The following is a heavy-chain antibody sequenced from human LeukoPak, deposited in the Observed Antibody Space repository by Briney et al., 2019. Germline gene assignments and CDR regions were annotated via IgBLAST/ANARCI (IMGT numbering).Heavy chain of an antibody. J-gene: IGHJ4*02. Sequence: GGSLRLSCAASGFTFSSYSMNWVRQAPGKGLEWVSSISSTSTYIYYADSVKGRFTISRDNAKNSLWLQMNSLRAEDTAVYFCAREDIRLHIEYWGQGSLVTVSS. CDR1: GFTFSSYS. CDR2: ISSTSTYI. CDR3: AREDIRLHIEY. D-gene: IGHD2-15*01. V-gene: IGHV3-21*01.